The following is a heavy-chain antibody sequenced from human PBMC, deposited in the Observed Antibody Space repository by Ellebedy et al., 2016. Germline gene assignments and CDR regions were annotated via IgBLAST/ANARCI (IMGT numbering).Heavy chain of an antibody. V-gene: IGHV4-39*01. D-gene: IGHD2-15*01. CDR3: ARSNIVVVVAQPHYFDY. J-gene: IGHJ4*01. Sequence: SETLSLTCTVSGDSIRSFRYSWGWIRQPAGQGLEWIGSMAHTGTTYTNPSLRSRVTIVVDTSKNQFSLKPSSVTAADTAVYYCARSNIVVVVAQPHYFDYWGQGTLVTVSS. CDR2: MAHTGTT. CDR1: GDSIRSFRYS.